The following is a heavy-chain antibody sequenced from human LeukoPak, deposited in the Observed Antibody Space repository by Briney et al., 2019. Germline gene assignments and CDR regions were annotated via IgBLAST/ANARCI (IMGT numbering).Heavy chain of an antibody. CDR3: ARDQYSTMVRGVIPHDAFDN. J-gene: IGHJ3*02. V-gene: IGHV3-30*04. D-gene: IGHD3-10*01. CDR2: MSFDGSHK. CDR1: AFTFSSYA. Sequence: GGSLRLSCAASAFTFSSYAMHWVRQAPGKGLEWVAVMSFDGSHKYYADSVKGRFTISRDNSKNTLYLQMNSLRAEDTAVYYCARDQYSTMVRGVIPHDAFDNWGQGTMVTVSS.